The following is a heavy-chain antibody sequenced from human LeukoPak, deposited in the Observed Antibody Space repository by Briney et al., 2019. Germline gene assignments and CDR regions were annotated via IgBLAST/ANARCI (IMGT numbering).Heavy chain of an antibody. CDR3: AREKAALMFDY. J-gene: IGHJ4*02. CDR2: IKQDESEK. CDR1: GFTFSNYR. Sequence: GGSLRLSCAASGFTFSNYRMSWVRQAPGKGLEWVANIKQDESEKNYVDSVKGRFTISRDNAKNSLYLQMNSLRAEDTAVYYCAREKAALMFDYWGQGTLVTVSS. D-gene: IGHD6-6*01. V-gene: IGHV3-7*01.